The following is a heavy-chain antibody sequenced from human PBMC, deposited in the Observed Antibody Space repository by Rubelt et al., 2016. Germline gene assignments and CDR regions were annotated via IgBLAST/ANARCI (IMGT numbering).Heavy chain of an antibody. CDR3: AKDSRPLYEIAGYYYGMDV. D-gene: IGHD2/OR15-2a*01. Sequence: VRQAPGRGLEWVSYISSSSSTKYYADSVKGRFTISRDNSKNTLYLQMNSLRAEDTAVYYCAKDSRPLYEIAGYYYGMDVWGQGTTVTVSS. J-gene: IGHJ6*02. V-gene: IGHV3-48*01. CDR2: ISSSSSTK.